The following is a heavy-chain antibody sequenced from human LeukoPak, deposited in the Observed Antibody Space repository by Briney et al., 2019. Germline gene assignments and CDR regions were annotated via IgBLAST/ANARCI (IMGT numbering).Heavy chain of an antibody. Sequence: ASVKVSCKVSGYTLTELSMHWVRQAPGKGLEWMGGFDPEDGETIYAQKFQGRVTMTEDTSTDTAYMELSSLRSEDTAVYFCATVARSYYDFPDYWGQGTLVTVSS. CDR3: ATVARSYYDFPDY. CDR2: FDPEDGET. J-gene: IGHJ4*02. V-gene: IGHV1-24*01. D-gene: IGHD3-3*01. CDR1: GYTLTELS.